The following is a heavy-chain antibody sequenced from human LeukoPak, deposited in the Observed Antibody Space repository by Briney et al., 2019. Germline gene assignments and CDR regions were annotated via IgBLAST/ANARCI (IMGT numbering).Heavy chain of an antibody. V-gene: IGHV1-2*02. D-gene: IGHD6-25*01. CDR3: AREAGDAFDI. CDR1: GYTFTGYY. Sequence: GASVKVSCKASGYTFTGYYMHWVRQAPGQGLEWMGWINPNSGGTNYAQKFQGRVTMTRDTSTSTVYMELSSLRSEDTAVYYCAREAGDAFDIWGQGTMVTVSS. J-gene: IGHJ3*02. CDR2: INPNSGGT.